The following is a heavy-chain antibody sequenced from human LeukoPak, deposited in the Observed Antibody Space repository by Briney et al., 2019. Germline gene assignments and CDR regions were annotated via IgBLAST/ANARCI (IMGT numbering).Heavy chain of an antibody. J-gene: IGHJ4*02. CDR2: INSDGSST. D-gene: IGHD1-26*01. CDR1: GFTFSNYW. Sequence: PGGSLRLFCGASGFTFSNYWMHWVRQVPGKGLEWVSRINSDGSSTSYADSVKGRFTISRDNAKSTLHLQMNSLTVEDTAVYYCAKGGSYTIDYWGQGILVSVSS. V-gene: IGHV3-74*01. CDR3: AKGGSYTIDY.